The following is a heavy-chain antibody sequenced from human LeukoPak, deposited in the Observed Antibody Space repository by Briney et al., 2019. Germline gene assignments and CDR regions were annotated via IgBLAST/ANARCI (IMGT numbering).Heavy chain of an antibody. V-gene: IGHV3-48*01. CDR2: ISSSSSTI. CDR1: GFTFSSYS. Sequence: PGGSLRLSCAASGFTFSSYSMNWVRQAPGKGLEWVSYISSSSSTIYYADSVKGRFTISRDNAKNSLYLQMNSLRAEDTAVYYCARVERGYSYRGCFDYWGQGTLVTVSS. J-gene: IGHJ4*02. CDR3: ARVERGYSYRGCFDY. D-gene: IGHD5-18*01.